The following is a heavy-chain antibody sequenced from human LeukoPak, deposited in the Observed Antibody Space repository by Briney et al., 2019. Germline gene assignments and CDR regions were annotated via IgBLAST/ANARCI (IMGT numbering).Heavy chain of an antibody. J-gene: IGHJ4*02. CDR2: ISSTSYSI. CDR3: AASLGPRDY. V-gene: IGHV3-48*03. CDR1: GFTFSSYE. D-gene: IGHD7-27*01. Sequence: GGSLRLSCAASGFTFSSYETNWVRQAPGKGLEWISYISSTSYSIYYADSVKGRSTISRDNAKNALYLQMDSLRVEDTALYYCAASLGPRDYWGQGILVTVS.